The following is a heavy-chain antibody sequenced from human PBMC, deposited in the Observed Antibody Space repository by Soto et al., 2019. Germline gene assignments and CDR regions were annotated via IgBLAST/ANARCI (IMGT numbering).Heavy chain of an antibody. CDR1: GFTFSSYG. CDR2: ISYDGSNK. V-gene: IGHV3-30*18. Sequence: QVQLVESGGGVVQPGRSLRLSCAASGFTFSSYGMHWVRQAPGKGLEWVAVISYDGSNKYYADSVQGRFTISRDNSKNTLYLQMNSLRAEDTAVYYCEQDAAYCSGGSCYSALDYWGQGTLVTVSS. D-gene: IGHD2-15*01. J-gene: IGHJ4*02. CDR3: EQDAAYCSGGSCYSALDY.